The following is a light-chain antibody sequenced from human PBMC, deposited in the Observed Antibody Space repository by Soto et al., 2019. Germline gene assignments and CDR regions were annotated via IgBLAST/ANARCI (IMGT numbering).Light chain of an antibody. CDR2: EVS. CDR3: SSKRTTASLV. V-gene: IGLV2-14*01. CDR1: SSDVGAYNY. Sequence: QSVLTQPASVSGSPGQTITISCTGTSSDVGAYNYVSWYQQHPGKAPKLMIYEVSNRPSGVSDRFSGSKSGNTASLTISGLQAADEADYYCSSKRTTASLVFXTGTKGTVL. J-gene: IGLJ1*01.